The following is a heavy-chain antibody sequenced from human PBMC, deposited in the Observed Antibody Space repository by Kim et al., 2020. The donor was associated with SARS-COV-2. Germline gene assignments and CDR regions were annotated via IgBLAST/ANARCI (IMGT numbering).Heavy chain of an antibody. J-gene: IGHJ4*02. V-gene: IGHV4-59*01. CDR1: GDSISSYY. CDR3: AGHYGSGFGY. CDR2: IFHSGST. Sequence: SETLSLTCTVSGDSISSYYCSWIRQSPGKGLEWIGYIFHSGSTNYNPSLRGRVTMSVDTSKNQFSLNLRSVNAADTAVYYCAGHYGSGFGYWGQGTLVSVSS. D-gene: IGHD3-10*01.